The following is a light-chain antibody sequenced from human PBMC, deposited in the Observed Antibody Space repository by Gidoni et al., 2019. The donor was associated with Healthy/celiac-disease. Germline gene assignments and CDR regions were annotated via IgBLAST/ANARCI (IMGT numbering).Light chain of an antibody. Sequence: QSALTQPASVSWSPGQSITISCTGTSSDVGSYNLVSWYQQHPGKAPKLMIYEVSKRPSGVSNRFSGSKSGNTASLTISGLQAEDEADYYCCSYAGSRGVCGGGTKLTVL. J-gene: IGLJ2*01. CDR2: EVS. V-gene: IGLV2-23*02. CDR3: CSYAGSRGV. CDR1: SSDVGSYNL.